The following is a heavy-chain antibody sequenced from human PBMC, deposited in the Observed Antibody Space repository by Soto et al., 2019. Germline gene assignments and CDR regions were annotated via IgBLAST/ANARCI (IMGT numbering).Heavy chain of an antibody. CDR1: GGSISSYY. CDR3: ARDRAYYDCWSGPVAFDI. Sequence: QVQLQESGPGLVKPSETLSLTCTVSGGSISSYYWSWIRQPPGKGLEWIGYIYYSGSTNYNPSLKSRVTISVDTSKNQFSLKLSSVTAADTAVYDCARDRAYYDCWSGPVAFDIWGQGTMVTVSS. V-gene: IGHV4-59*01. J-gene: IGHJ3*02. CDR2: IYYSGST. D-gene: IGHD3-3*01.